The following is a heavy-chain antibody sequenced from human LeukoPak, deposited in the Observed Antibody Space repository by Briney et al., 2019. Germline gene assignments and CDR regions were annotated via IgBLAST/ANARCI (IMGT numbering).Heavy chain of an antibody. CDR3: ARRTSYYFPY. D-gene: IGHD1/OR15-1a*01. CDR2: ITGSGDST. V-gene: IGHV3-23*01. J-gene: IGHJ4*02. Sequence: PGGSLRLYCAASGFTFSSYAMSWVRQAPGKGLEWVSTITGSGDSTDYADSVKGRFTISRDNAKNTLYLQMNSLRVEDTAVYYCARRTSYYFPYWGQGALVTVSS. CDR1: GFTFSSYA.